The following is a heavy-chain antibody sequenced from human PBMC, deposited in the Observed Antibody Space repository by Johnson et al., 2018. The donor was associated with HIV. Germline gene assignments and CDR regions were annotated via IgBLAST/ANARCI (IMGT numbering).Heavy chain of an antibody. V-gene: IGHV3-7*01. CDR1: GFTFRSYW. D-gene: IGHD1-26*01. CDR3: ARDSERGFDI. Sequence: VQLVESGGGLVQPGGSLRLSCTASGFTFRSYWMTWVRQAPGKGLEWVANIKQDGREKYYADSVKGLFTISRDNSNNTLYLQMNSLRAEDTAVYYCARDSERGFDIWGQGTMVTVSS. CDR2: IKQDGREK. J-gene: IGHJ3*02.